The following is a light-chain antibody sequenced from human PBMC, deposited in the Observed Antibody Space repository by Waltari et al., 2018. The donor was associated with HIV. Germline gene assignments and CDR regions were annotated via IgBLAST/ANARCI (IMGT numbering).Light chain of an antibody. Sequence: QSALTQPRSVSGSPGQSVTISCTGTSSDVGGYNYVSWYQQHPGKAPTLMLYDVNKRPSGVPDRFSGSKSGNTASLTISGLQAEDEADYYCCSYAGSYTRVFGGGTKLTVL. J-gene: IGLJ3*02. V-gene: IGLV2-11*01. CDR2: DVN. CDR3: CSYAGSYTRV. CDR1: SSDVGGYNY.